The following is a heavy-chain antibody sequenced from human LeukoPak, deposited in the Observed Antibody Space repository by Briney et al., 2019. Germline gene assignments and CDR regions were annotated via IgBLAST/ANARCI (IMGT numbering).Heavy chain of an antibody. CDR2: INYSGST. V-gene: IGHV4-59*08. CDR1: GGSISTYY. J-gene: IGHJ4*02. Sequence: PSETLSLTCAVSGGSISTYYWSWIRQPPGKGLEWIGYINYSGSTNYNPSLKSRVSISVDTSKNQFSLKLSSVTAADTAVYYCARLYGGNWGQGTLVTVSS. CDR3: ARLYGGN. D-gene: IGHD2-8*01.